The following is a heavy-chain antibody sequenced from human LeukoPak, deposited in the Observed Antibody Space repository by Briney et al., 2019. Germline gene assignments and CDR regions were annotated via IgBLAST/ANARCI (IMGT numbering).Heavy chain of an antibody. CDR1: GDSISLGRYY. D-gene: IGHD1-26*01. CDR2: IYASGKT. J-gene: IGHJ4*02. V-gene: IGHV4-61*02. Sequence: PSQTLSLTCTVSGDSISLGRYYWSWVRQPAGKELEWIGRIYASGKTDYNPYTPSLRSRVAMSLDTSKNQVSLYLTSVTAADTAMYFCARSFSEKFYFESWGQGTLVTVSS. CDR3: ARSFSEKFYFES.